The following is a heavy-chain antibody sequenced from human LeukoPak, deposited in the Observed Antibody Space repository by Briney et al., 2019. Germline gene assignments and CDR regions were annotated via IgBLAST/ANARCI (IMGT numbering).Heavy chain of an antibody. CDR3: ARGDLRYFDWLFSTTDY. V-gene: IGHV1-46*01. CDR2: INPSGGST. J-gene: IGHJ4*02. Sequence: ASVKVSCKASGYTFTSYYMHWVRQAPGQGLEWMGIINPSGGSTSYAQKFQGRVTMTRNTSMSTAYMELSSLRSEDTAVYYCARGDLRYFDWLFSTTDYWGQGTLVTVSS. CDR1: GYTFTSYY. D-gene: IGHD3-9*01.